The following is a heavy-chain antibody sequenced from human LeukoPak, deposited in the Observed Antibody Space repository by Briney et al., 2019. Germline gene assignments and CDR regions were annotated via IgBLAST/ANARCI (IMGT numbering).Heavy chain of an antibody. V-gene: IGHV3-7*03. CDR1: GFTFASYA. J-gene: IGHJ4*02. Sequence: GGSLRLSCAASGFTFASYAMSWVRQAPGKGLEWVANIKQDESKKNYVDSVKGRFTISRDNAKNSLYLQMNSLRAEDTAVYYCATPLDYYDSSGYHQGGDWGQGTLVTVSS. CDR3: ATPLDYYDSSGYHQGGD. D-gene: IGHD3-22*01. CDR2: IKQDESKK.